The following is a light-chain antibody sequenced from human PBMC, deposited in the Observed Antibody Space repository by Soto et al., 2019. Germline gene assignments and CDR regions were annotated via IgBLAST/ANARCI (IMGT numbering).Light chain of an antibody. V-gene: IGLV2-23*02. CDR1: NSDIGSYNL. Sequence: QSVPTQPASVSGSPGQSITISCTGTNSDIGSYNLVSWYQHHPGKAPKLIIYGVTKQPSGVSNRFSGSKSGNTASLTISGLQAEDEADYYCCSYAGSSTLAFGGGTKLTVL. CDR2: GVT. CDR3: CSYAGSSTLA. J-gene: IGLJ2*01.